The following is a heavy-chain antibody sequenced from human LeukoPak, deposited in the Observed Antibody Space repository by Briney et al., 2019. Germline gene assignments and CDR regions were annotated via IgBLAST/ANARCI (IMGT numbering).Heavy chain of an antibody. Sequence: SVTVSCMGSGFTFTSSAAQGVRQARGQRLAWIGWIVLGSGNTNYAQKFQERLTITRDMSTTTAYMELSSLTSEDTAVYFCAVDQGRPAGDAFDYWGQGTLVTVSS. J-gene: IGHJ4*02. CDR2: IVLGSGNT. D-gene: IGHD2-2*01. CDR1: GFTFTSSA. V-gene: IGHV1-58*01. CDR3: AVDQGRPAGDAFDY.